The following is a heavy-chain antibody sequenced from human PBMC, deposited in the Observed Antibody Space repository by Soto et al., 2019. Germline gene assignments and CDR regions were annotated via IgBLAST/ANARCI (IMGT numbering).Heavy chain of an antibody. V-gene: IGHV1-69*02. CDR3: ACSGGEVELRGSLRFAY. Sequence: EASVKVSCKASGGTFSSYTISWVRQAPGQGLEWMGRIIPILGIANYAQKFQGRVTITADKSTSTAYMLLSSLRSEDTAVYYCACSGGEVELRGSLRFAYLRQGTLVIVAS. CDR2: IIPILGIA. CDR1: GGTFSSYT. D-gene: IGHD1-7*01. J-gene: IGHJ4*02.